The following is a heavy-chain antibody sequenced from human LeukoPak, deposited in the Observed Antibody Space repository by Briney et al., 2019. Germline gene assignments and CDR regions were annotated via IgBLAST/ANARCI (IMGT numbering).Heavy chain of an antibody. CDR1: GFTFSTYV. V-gene: IGHV3-64D*06. Sequence: GGSLRLSCSVSGFTFSTYVMHWVRQARGKGLEYVSAISSNGDNTYYADSVKGRFTISRDNSKNMLYLQMSSLRADDTAVYYCVRGTGYWGQGTLVTVSS. CDR2: ISSNGDNT. CDR3: VRGTGY. J-gene: IGHJ4*02.